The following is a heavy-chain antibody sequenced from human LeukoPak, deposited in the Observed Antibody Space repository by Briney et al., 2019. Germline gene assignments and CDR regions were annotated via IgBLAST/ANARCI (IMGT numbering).Heavy chain of an antibody. J-gene: IGHJ3*01. CDR1: GFTFSNYA. V-gene: IGHV3-23*01. CDR2: ISSRGGNI. Sequence: GGSLRLSCAASGFTFSNYAMSWVRQAPGKGLEWVSSISSRGGNIYYVDSVKGRFTISRDNSKNTLSLQMDSLGAEDTAVYYCAKDRESCGGDCTESFDVWGQGTMVRVSS. CDR3: AKDRESCGGDCTESFDV. D-gene: IGHD2-21*02.